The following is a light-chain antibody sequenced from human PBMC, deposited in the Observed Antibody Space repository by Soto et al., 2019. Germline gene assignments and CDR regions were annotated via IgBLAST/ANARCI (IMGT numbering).Light chain of an antibody. J-gene: IGLJ1*01. CDR2: DVS. V-gene: IGLV2-14*01. Sequence: QSALTQPASVSGSPGQSITISCTGTSSDVGGYNYVSWYQQHPGKVPKLMIYDVSNRPSGVSNRFSGSKSGNTASLTISGLQVEDEADYYCNSYTSSSTLYAFGTGSKLTVL. CDR3: NSYTSSSTLYA. CDR1: SSDVGGYNY.